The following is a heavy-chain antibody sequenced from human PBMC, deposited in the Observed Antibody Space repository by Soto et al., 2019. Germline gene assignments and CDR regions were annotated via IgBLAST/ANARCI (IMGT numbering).Heavy chain of an antibody. CDR3: ARVPYCSGGSCYPFYYYYYGMDV. CDR2: IYYSGST. D-gene: IGHD2-15*01. V-gene: IGHV4-31*03. J-gene: IGHJ6*02. CDR1: GGSISSGGYY. Sequence: QVQLQESGPGLVKPSQTLSRTCTVSGGSISSGGYYWSWIRQHPGKGLERLGYIYYSGSTYYNPSVKSRVTISVDTSKNQFSLKLSYVTAADTAVYYCARVPYCSGGSCYPFYYYYYGMDVWGQGTTVTVSS.